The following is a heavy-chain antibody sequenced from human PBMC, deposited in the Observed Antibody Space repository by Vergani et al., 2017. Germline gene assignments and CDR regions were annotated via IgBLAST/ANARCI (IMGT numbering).Heavy chain of an antibody. V-gene: IGHV5-51*01. Sequence: EVELVQSGPEMRKPGESLKISCKGSEYSFGNYWIGWVRQMPGGGLEWMGIFYPTDSHTRYSRSFQGQVAISTDKSFSTASLQWDSLKASDTALYYCARHTTYTDSWGRETLVTVSS. CDR1: EYSFGNYW. CDR2: FYPTDSHT. D-gene: IGHD1-1*01. CDR3: ARHTTYTDS. J-gene: IGHJ4*02.